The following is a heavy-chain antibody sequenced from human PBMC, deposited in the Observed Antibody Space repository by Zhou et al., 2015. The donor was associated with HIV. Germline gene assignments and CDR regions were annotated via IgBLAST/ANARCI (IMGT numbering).Heavy chain of an antibody. J-gene: IGHJ4*02. CDR1: GFTFSVFV. CDR3: AKWTSAYED. D-gene: IGHD3-22*01. Sequence: EVQLVESGGGSAKPGGSLRLTCETSGFTFSVFVFHWVRQVPGKAPLWVAHINQFGGDTAYADSVKGRFTVSRDDSKSTLYLQMSSLRADDTALYYCAKWTSAYEDWGQGTLVTVSS. CDR2: INQFGGDT. V-gene: IGHV3-74*01.